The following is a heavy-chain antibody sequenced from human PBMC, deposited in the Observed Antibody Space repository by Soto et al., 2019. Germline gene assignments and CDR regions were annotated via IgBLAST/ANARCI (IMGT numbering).Heavy chain of an antibody. CDR1: GFTFNIYG. D-gene: IGHD2-21*02. V-gene: IGHV3-30*18. CDR3: AKDQASLQGPLDS. Sequence: GGCLRLSCAASGFTFNIYGMHWVRQAPDKGLEWVALISYDGSNQYYADSGKGRFTISRDNSKNTLFLQMNSLSADDTAVYYCAKDQASLQGPLDSWGQGTLVTVSS. J-gene: IGHJ4*02. CDR2: ISYDGSNQ.